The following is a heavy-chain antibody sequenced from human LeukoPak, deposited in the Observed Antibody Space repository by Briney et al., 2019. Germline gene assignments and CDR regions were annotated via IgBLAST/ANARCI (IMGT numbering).Heavy chain of an antibody. J-gene: IGHJ4*02. CDR3: ANSHFGRFFEF. CDR1: GFTFSSYA. Sequence: PGGSLRLSCAASGFTFSSYAMSWVRQAPGKGLEWVAVISYDGSNKYYADSVKGRFTISRDNSKNTLYLQMNSLRAEDTAVYYCANSHFGRFFEFWGQGTLVTVSS. D-gene: IGHD3-3*02. CDR2: ISYDGSNK. V-gene: IGHV3-30*18.